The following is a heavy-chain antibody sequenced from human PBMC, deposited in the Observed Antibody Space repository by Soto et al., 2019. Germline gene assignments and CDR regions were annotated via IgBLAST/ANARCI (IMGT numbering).Heavy chain of an antibody. CDR2: INHSGST. V-gene: IGHV4-34*01. J-gene: IGHJ5*02. D-gene: IGHD6-13*01. CDR3: ARVGHSSSWYHTWFDP. CDR1: GGSFSGYC. Sequence: SETLSLTCAVYGGSFSGYCWSWIRQPPGKGLEWIGEINHSGSTNYNPSLKSRVTISVDTSKNQFSLKLSSVTAADTAVYYCARVGHSSSWYHTWFDPWGQGTLVTVSS.